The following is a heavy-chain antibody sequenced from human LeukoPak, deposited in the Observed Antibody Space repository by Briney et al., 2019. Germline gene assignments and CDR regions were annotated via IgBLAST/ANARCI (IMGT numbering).Heavy chain of an antibody. CDR3: ARDALGVYFDY. D-gene: IGHD3-10*01. V-gene: IGHV4-59*01. CDR2: IYHSGTT. CDR1: GDSISSYY. Sequence: SGTLSLTCTVSGDSISSYYWSWIRQPPGKGLEWIGYIYHSGTTNYNPSLKSRVTTSVDTSKNQFSLKLSSVTAADTAVYYCARDALGVYFDYWGQGTLVTVSS. J-gene: IGHJ4*02.